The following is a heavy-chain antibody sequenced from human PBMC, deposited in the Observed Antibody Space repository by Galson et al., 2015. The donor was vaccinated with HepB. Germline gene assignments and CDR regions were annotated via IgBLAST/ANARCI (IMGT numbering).Heavy chain of an antibody. D-gene: IGHD5-12*01. J-gene: IGHJ3*02. CDR3: AHRASSGYPNAFDI. CDR1: GFSLSTSGVG. CDR2: IYGNDDK. V-gene: IGHV2-5*01. Sequence: PALVKPTQTLTLTCTFSGFSLSTSGVGVGWIRQPPGKALEWLALIYGNDDKRYSPSLKSRLTITKDTSKNQVVLTMTNMDPVDTATYHCAHRASSGYPNAFDIWGQGTMVTVSS.